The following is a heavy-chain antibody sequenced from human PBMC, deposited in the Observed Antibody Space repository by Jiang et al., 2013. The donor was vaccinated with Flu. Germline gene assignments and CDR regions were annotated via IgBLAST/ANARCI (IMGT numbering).Heavy chain of an antibody. CDR3: ARQRGIAVAGGEIGRNYYYYGMDV. J-gene: IGHJ6*02. CDR1: GGSISSYY. Sequence: GPGLVKPSETLSLTCTVSGGSISSYYWSWIRQPPGKGLEWIGYIYYSGSTNYNPSLKSRVTISVDTSKNQFSLKLSSVTAADTAVYYCARQRGIAVAGGEIGRNYYYYGMDVWGQGTTVTVSS. D-gene: IGHD6-19*01. V-gene: IGHV4-59*01. CDR2: IYYSGST.